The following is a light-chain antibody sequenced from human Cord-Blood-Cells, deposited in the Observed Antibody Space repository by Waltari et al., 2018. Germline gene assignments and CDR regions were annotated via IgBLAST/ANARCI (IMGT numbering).Light chain of an antibody. CDR2: GAS. Sequence: EIVMTQSPATLSVSQGERATLSCRASQSVSSNLAWYQQKPGQAPRLLIYGASTRATGMPARLSGSGSGTEFTLTISSLQSEDFAVYYCQQYNNWPPRTFGQGTKVEIK. V-gene: IGKV3-15*01. CDR1: QSVSSN. J-gene: IGKJ1*01. CDR3: QQYNNWPPRT.